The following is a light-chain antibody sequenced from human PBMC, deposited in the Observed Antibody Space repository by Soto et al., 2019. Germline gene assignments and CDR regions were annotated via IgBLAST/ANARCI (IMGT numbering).Light chain of an antibody. CDR2: GAS. CDR3: PQYGSSPTP. V-gene: IGKV3-20*01. CDR1: QSVSSSY. J-gene: IGKJ5*01. Sequence: GLSHSAGTVSLTQGERATLSCRASQSVSSSYLAWYQQKPGQAPRLLIYGASSRATGIPDRFSGSGSGTDFTLTISRLEPEDFAVYYCPQYGSSPTPFGQGTRLAIK.